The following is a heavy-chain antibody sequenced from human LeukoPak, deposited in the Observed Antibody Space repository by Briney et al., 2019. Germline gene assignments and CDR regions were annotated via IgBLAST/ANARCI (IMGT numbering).Heavy chain of an antibody. CDR3: ARGRSYVVVPAASPAFDI. Sequence: PSETLSLTCAVYGGSFSGYYWSWIRQPPGKGLEWIGEINHSGSTNYNPSLKNRVTISVDTSKNQFSLKLSSVTAADTAVYHCARGRSYVVVPAASPAFDIWGQGTMVTVSS. V-gene: IGHV4-34*01. J-gene: IGHJ3*02. D-gene: IGHD2-2*01. CDR2: INHSGST. CDR1: GGSFSGYY.